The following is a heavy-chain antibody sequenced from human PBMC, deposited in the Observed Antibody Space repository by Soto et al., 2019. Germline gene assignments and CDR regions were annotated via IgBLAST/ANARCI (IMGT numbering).Heavy chain of an antibody. CDR3: ARDLNYDILTGYYPGVDY. CDR2: IWYDGSNK. CDR1: GFTFSSYG. V-gene: IGHV3-33*01. J-gene: IGHJ4*02. Sequence: QVQLVESGGGVVQPGRSLRLSCAASGFTFSSYGMHWVRQAPGKGLEWVAGIWYDGSNKYYADSVKGRFTIFRDNSKNTLYLQMNSLRAEDTAVYYCARDLNYDILTGYYPGVDYWGQGTLVTVSS. D-gene: IGHD3-9*01.